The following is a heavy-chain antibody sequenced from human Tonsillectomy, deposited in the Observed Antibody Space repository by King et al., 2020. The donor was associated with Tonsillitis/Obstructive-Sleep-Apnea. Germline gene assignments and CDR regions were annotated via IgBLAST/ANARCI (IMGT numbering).Heavy chain of an antibody. J-gene: IGHJ4*02. CDR1: GFTFSTYW. D-gene: IGHD2-2*01. CDR3: ARXGSKGSIDX. V-gene: IGHV3-74*01. CDR2: IXDDGKSI. Sequence: QLVESGGGLVQPGGSLRLSCAASGFTFSTYWMYWVRQAPGKXLVYXSRIXDDGKSIKYAXSVXGRXTIXXDNAKGTLYXQMNSLRAEDTAVYYCARXGSKGSIDXWGQXXXVTXSX.